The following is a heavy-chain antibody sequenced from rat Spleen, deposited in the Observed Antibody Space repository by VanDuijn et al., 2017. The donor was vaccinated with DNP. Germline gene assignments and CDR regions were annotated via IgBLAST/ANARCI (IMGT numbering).Heavy chain of an antibody. J-gene: IGHJ2*01. V-gene: IGHV3-1*01. CDR2: ISQSGRA. CDR3: ARFGSYYYVMDA. CDR1: GYSITSNY. Sequence: EVQLQESGPGLVKPSQSLSLTCSVTGYSITSNYWGWIRKFPGNKMEWIGHISQSGRASYNPSLKSRISITRDTSKNQFFLQLNSVINEDTATYYCARFGSYYYVMDAWGQGVMVTVSS. D-gene: IGHD1-12*02.